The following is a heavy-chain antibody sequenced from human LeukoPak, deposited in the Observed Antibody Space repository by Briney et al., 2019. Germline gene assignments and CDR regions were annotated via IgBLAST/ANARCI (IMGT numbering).Heavy chain of an antibody. Sequence: PSETLSLTCTVSGGSISGYFWTWIRQPAGKGLEWIGRIYSSGSNNYNPSLKSRVTMSLDTSTNHLSLNLTSVTAADTAVYYCAREPTSGREPTSGRPLDYWGQGTLVTVSS. J-gene: IGHJ4*02. CDR3: AREPTSGREPTSGRPLDY. CDR2: IYSSGSN. V-gene: IGHV4-4*07. D-gene: IGHD5-12*01. CDR1: GGSISGYF.